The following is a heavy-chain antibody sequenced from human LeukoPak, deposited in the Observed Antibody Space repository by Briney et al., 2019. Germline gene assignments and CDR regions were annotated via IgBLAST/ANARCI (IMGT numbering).Heavy chain of an antibody. V-gene: IGHV1-2*06. Sequence: ASVKVSCKASGYTFTGYYMHWVRRAPGQGLEWMGRINPNSGGTNYAQKFQGRVTMTRDTSISTAYMELSRLRSDDTAVYYCAREGTNVLPFLEGGFDPWGQGTLVTVSS. CDR1: GYTFTGYY. J-gene: IGHJ5*02. CDR2: INPNSGGT. CDR3: AREGTNVLPFLEGGFDP. D-gene: IGHD3-3*01.